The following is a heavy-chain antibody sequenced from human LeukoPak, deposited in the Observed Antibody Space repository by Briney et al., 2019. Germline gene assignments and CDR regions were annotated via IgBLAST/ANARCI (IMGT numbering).Heavy chain of an antibody. J-gene: IGHJ5*02. CDR2: IYYSGST. Sequence: TETLSLTCTVSGGSISSSSYYWGWIRQPPGKGLEWIGSIYYSGSTYYKSSLKSRVTISVDTSKNQFSLKLSSVTAADTAVYYCARGRRSSIYNWFDPWGQGTLVTVSS. CDR1: GGSISSSSYY. CDR3: ARGRRSSIYNWFDP. V-gene: IGHV4-39*07.